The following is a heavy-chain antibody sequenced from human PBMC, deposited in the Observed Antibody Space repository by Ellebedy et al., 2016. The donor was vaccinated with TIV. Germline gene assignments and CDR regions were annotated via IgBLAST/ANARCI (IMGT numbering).Heavy chain of an antibody. Sequence: MPGGSLRLSCAVYGGSFSGYFWSWIRQSPGKGLDWIGDVNHSGSTNSNPSLKSRVTISVETSKNHFSLELSSVTAAATAVYYWASSSGWYGGARWFDPWGQGTLVTVSS. CDR2: VNHSGST. V-gene: IGHV4-34*01. CDR1: GGSFSGYF. CDR3: ASSSGWYGGARWFDP. J-gene: IGHJ5*02. D-gene: IGHD6-19*01.